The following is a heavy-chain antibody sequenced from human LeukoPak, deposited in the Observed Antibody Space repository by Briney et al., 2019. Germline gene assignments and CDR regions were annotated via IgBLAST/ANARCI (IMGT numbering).Heavy chain of an antibody. CDR1: GFTFSSYW. CDR2: INSDGSIA. J-gene: IGHJ3*02. V-gene: IGHV3-74*01. Sequence: GGSLRLSCAASGFTFSSYWMHWVRQAPGMGLVWVSRINSDGSIASYADSVKGRFTISRDSSKNTLYLQMNSLRPEDTALYSCARDQGLTVPAGDALDIWGQGTMVTVSS. D-gene: IGHD4-17*01. CDR3: ARDQGLTVPAGDALDI.